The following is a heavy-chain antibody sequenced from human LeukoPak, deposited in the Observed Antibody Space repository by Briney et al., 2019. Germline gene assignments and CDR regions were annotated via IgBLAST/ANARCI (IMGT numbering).Heavy chain of an antibody. D-gene: IGHD2-2*01. J-gene: IGHJ6*02. V-gene: IGHV4-34*01. CDR2: INHSGST. CDR1: GGSFSGYY. CDR3: ASVIVVVPAAIPDYYGMDV. Sequence: SETLSLTCAVYGGSFSGYYWSWIRQPPGKGLEWIGEINHSGSTNYNPSLKSRVTISVDTSENQFSLKLSSVTAADTAVYYCASVIVVVPAAIPDYYGMDVWGQGTTVTVSS.